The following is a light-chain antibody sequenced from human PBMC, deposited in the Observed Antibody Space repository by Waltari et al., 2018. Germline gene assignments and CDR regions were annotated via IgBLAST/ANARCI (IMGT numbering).Light chain of an antibody. V-gene: IGKV3-15*01. CDR1: QTVTSN. Sequence: EVVMTQSPATLSVSPGARATLSCRASQTVTSNLAWYQERPGQALRLLIYDASTRATGVPARFSGSGSGTDFTLTISSMQSEDFAVYYCQQYNNWPPYTCGQGTTLEIK. CDR2: DAS. J-gene: IGKJ2*01. CDR3: QQYNNWPPYT.